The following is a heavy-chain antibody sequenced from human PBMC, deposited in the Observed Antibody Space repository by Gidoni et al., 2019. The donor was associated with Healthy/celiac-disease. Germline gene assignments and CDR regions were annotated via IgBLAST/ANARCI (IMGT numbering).Heavy chain of an antibody. J-gene: IGHJ3*02. D-gene: IGHD3-10*01. CDR1: GCSISSYY. Sequence: PGLVKPSDTLFLTCTVSGCSISSYYWSWIRQPPAKGLEWMGYIYYRGSTNYNPPLKSRVTISVDTSKNQFSLKLSSVTAADTAVYYCAREERGDPLYDAFDIWGQGTMVTVSS. CDR2: IYYRGST. V-gene: IGHV4-59*01. CDR3: AREERGDPLYDAFDI.